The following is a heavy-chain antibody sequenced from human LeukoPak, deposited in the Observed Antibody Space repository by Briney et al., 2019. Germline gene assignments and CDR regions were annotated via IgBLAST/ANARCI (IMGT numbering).Heavy chain of an antibody. V-gene: IGHV1-8*01. CDR3: ASDSGYDGLNHYFDY. CDR2: MNPNSGNT. CDR1: GYTFTSYD. D-gene: IGHD5-12*01. J-gene: IGHJ4*02. Sequence: GASVKVSCKASGYTFTSYDINWVRQATGQGLEWMGWMNPNSGNTGYAQKFQGRVTMTSNTSISTAYMELSSLRSEDTAVYYCASDSGYDGLNHYFDYWGQGTLVTVSS.